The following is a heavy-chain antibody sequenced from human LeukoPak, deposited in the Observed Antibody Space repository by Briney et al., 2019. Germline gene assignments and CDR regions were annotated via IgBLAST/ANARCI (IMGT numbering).Heavy chain of an antibody. CDR1: GFTFSSYG. V-gene: IGHV3-23*01. CDR2: INDSGGNT. J-gene: IGHJ4*02. CDR3: AKRSAYGGNWNYFDY. D-gene: IGHD4-23*01. Sequence: GGSLRLSCAASGFTFSSYGMSWVSQAPGKGLEWVSSINDSGGNTYYADSVKGRFTISRDNAKNTLYLQMNSLRAEDTAVYYCAKRSAYGGNWNYFDYWGQGTLVTVSS.